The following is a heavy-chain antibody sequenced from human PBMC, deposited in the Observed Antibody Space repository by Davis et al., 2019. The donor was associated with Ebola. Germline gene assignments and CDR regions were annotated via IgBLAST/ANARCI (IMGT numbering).Heavy chain of an antibody. J-gene: IGHJ4*02. V-gene: IGHV3-48*02. CDR3: ARLMRTSGWYSDF. Sequence: GESLKISCAASGFSFSSHSMNWVRQAPGKGLEWLSYISGDDGGTTYTDSVKGRFTISRDDAQNSLFFEMNSLRDEDTAVYYCARLMRTSGWYSDFWGQGALVIVSS. CDR1: GFSFSSHS. CDR2: ISGDDGGT. D-gene: IGHD6-19*01.